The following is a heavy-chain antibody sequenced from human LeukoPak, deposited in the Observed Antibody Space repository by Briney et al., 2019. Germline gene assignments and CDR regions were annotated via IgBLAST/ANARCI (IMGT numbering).Heavy chain of an antibody. CDR2: INHSGST. CDR1: GGSFSGYY. Sequence: SETLSLTCAVYGGSFSGYYWSWIRQPPGKGLEWIGEINHSGSTNYNPSLKSRVTISVDTSKNQFSLKLSSVTAADTAVYYWASLRACSSGYTDWYFDLWGRGTLVTVSS. D-gene: IGHD3-22*01. J-gene: IGHJ2*01. CDR3: ASLRACSSGYTDWYFDL. V-gene: IGHV4-34*01.